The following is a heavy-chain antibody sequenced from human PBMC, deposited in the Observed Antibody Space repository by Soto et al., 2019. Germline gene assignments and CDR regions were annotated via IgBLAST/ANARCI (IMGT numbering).Heavy chain of an antibody. CDR2: INQDAGGK. Sequence: GGSLRLSCAASGFTFSRHWMTWVRQAPGKGLEWVANINQDAGGKWYVDSVRGRFTMSRDNAKNSLYLQMNNLRDEDTAVYYCARGISVEEPAIMGCYFVYWGQGILVTVSS. D-gene: IGHD3-16*01. CDR3: ARGISVEEPAIMGCYFVY. J-gene: IGHJ4*02. CDR1: GFTFSRHW. V-gene: IGHV3-7*03.